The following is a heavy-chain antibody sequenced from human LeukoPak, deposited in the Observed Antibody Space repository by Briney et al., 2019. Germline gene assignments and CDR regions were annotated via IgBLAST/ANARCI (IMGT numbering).Heavy chain of an antibody. CDR1: GGSISSGDYY. CDR2: IYDSGST. V-gene: IGHV4-30-4*08. Sequence: SETQSLTCTVSGGSISSGDYYWSWLRQPPGKGLEWIGYIYDSGSTYYNPSLKSRVTISGDTSKNQFSLKLSSVTAADTAVYYCARDQVGATDYWGQGTLVTVSS. CDR3: ARDQVGATDY. J-gene: IGHJ4*02. D-gene: IGHD1-26*01.